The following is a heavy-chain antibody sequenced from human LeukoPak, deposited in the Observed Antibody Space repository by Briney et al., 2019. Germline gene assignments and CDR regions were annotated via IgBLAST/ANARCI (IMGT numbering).Heavy chain of an antibody. CDR1: RYNFLTYW. Sequence: GESLKISCMGSRYNFLTYWIGWVRQMPGKGLEWMGIIFPDDSDTKYSPSFQGQVTISADKSITTAYLQWNSLKASDTAIYYCARLDGLGSYSRGPDYWGQGTLVTVSS. D-gene: IGHD3-10*01. CDR2: IFPDDSDT. CDR3: ARLDGLGSYSRGPDY. V-gene: IGHV5-51*01. J-gene: IGHJ4*02.